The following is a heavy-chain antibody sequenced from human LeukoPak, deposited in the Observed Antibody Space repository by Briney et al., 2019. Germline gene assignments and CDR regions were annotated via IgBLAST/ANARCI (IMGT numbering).Heavy chain of an antibody. CDR2: ISAYNGNT. V-gene: IGHV1-18*01. J-gene: IGHJ3*02. CDR3: ARDWQLPSGPDVFDI. Sequence: GASVKVSCKASGYTFTSYGISWVRQAPGQGLEWMGWISAYNGNTNYAQKLQGRVTMTTDTSTSTAYMELWSLRSDDTAVYYCARDWQLPSGPDVFDIWGQGTVVTVSS. CDR1: GYTFTSYG. D-gene: IGHD1-1*01.